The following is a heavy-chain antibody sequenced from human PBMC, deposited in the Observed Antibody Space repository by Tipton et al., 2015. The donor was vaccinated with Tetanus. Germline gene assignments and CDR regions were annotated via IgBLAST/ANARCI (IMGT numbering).Heavy chain of an antibody. CDR1: GDSISSSEYY. CDR2: VYYDGSA. J-gene: IGHJ5*02. Sequence: TLSLTCTVSGDSISSSEYYWGWIRQPPGEGLEWIASVYYDGSAYTNPSLKRRIAISIDTSGSQFSLKFHSVTAADTAFYYRTRHVVEAVPRRFDPWCQGTLVTVSS. D-gene: IGHD2-2*01. V-gene: IGHV4-39*01. CDR3: TRHVVEAVPRRFDP.